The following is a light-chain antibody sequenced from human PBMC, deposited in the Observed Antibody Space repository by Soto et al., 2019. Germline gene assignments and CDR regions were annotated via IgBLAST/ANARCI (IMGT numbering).Light chain of an antibody. Sequence: DIVMTQSPATLSVSPGERATLSCRASQSISSNLAWYLQQPGQAPRLLIYGASTRATGVPARFSGSGSGTEFPLPISRLQSEAFAIYYSHPYNHWRPLGQGAKVAI. V-gene: IGKV3-15*01. CDR2: GAS. J-gene: IGKJ1*01. CDR1: QSISSN. CDR3: HPYNHWRP.